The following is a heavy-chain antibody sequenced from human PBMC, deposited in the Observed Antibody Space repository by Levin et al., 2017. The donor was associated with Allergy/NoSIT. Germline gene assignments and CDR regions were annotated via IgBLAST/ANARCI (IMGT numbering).Heavy chain of an antibody. Sequence: GGSLRLSCAASGFTFSDYYMSWIRQAPGKGLEWVSYISSSSSYTNYADSVKGRFTISRDNAKNSLYLQMNSLRAEDTAVYYCARDGKGIAVAGIYYYYDYGMDVWGQGTTVTVSS. CDR1: GFTFSDYY. D-gene: IGHD6-19*01. CDR3: ARDGKGIAVAGIYYYYDYGMDV. J-gene: IGHJ6*02. CDR2: ISSSSSYT. V-gene: IGHV3-11*05.